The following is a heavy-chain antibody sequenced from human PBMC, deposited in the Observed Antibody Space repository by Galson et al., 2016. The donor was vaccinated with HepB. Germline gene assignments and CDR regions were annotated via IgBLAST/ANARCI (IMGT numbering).Heavy chain of an antibody. CDR3: AKKGRWHYAAPYYFDS. Sequence: SETLSLTCAVHGGSFSGYYWNWIRQPAGKGPEWIGEINHSGSTNYNPSLKGRVTISVDMSKNQFSLRQNSVTAADTAVYYCAKKGRWHYAAPYYFDSWGQGTLVTVSS. D-gene: IGHD1-7*01. J-gene: IGHJ4*02. V-gene: IGHV4-34*01. CDR2: INHSGST. CDR1: GGSFSGYY.